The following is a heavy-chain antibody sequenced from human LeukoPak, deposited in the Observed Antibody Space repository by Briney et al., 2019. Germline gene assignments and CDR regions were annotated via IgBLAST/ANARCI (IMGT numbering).Heavy chain of an antibody. J-gene: IGHJ4*02. CDR1: GYTFTSYA. Sequence: ASVTVSCTASGYTFTSYAMNWVRQAPGQGLEWMGWINTNTGNPTYAQGFTGRFVFSLDTSVSTAYLQISSLKAEDTAVYYCARDIGIVEMATNGDYWGQGTLVTVSS. CDR2: INTNTGNP. V-gene: IGHV7-4-1*02. CDR3: ARDIGIVEMATNGDY. D-gene: IGHD5-24*01.